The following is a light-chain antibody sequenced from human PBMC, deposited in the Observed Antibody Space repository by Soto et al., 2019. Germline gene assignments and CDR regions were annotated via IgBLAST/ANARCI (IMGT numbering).Light chain of an antibody. J-gene: IGKJ1*01. Sequence: EIVMTQSPATLSVSPGERAARSCRASQSVSSNLAWYQQKPGQAPRLLIYGASTRATGIPARFSGSGSGTEFTLTISSLQSEDFAVYYCQQYNNWPQTFGQGTKVDTK. CDR3: QQYNNWPQT. CDR2: GAS. V-gene: IGKV3-15*01. CDR1: QSVSSN.